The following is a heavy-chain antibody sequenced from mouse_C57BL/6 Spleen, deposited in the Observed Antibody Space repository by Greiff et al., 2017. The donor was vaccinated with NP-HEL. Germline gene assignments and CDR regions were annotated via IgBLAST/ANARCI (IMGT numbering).Heavy chain of an antibody. V-gene: IGHV5-4*01. CDR1: GFTFSSYA. D-gene: IGHD4-1*01. Sequence: EVMLVESGGGLVKPGGSLKLSCAASGFTFSSYAMSWVRQTPEKRLEWVATISDGGSYTYYPDNVKGRFTISRDNAKNNLYLQMSHLKSEDTAMYYCAREGTGTCFDVWGTGTTVTVSS. CDR3: AREGTGTCFDV. CDR2: ISDGGSYT. J-gene: IGHJ1*03.